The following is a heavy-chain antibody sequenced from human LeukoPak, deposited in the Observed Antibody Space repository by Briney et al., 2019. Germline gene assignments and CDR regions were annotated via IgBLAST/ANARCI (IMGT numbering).Heavy chain of an antibody. V-gene: IGHV1-69*01. CDR1: GGTFSSYA. J-gene: IGHJ6*02. CDR2: IIPIFGTA. D-gene: IGHD2-2*01. Sequence: PVASVKVSCQASGGTFSSYAISWVRQAPGQGLEWMGGIIPIFGTANYAQKFQGRVTITADESTSTAYMELSSLRSEDTAVYYCAREHIVVVPAAKVSLYYGMDVWGQGTTVTVSS. CDR3: AREHIVVVPAAKVSLYYGMDV.